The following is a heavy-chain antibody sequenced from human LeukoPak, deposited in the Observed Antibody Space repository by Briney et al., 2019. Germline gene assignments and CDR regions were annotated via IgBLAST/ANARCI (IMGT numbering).Heavy chain of an antibody. Sequence: SETLSLTCAVSGGSISSGGYSWSWIRQPPGKGLEWIGCIYHSGSTYYNPSLKSRVTISVDRSKNQFSLKLSSVTAADTAVYYCATNRPGSSSWWPRFDYWGQGTLVTVSS. CDR1: GGSISSGGYS. V-gene: IGHV4-30-2*01. D-gene: IGHD6-13*01. CDR3: ATNRPGSSSWWPRFDY. J-gene: IGHJ4*02. CDR2: IYHSGST.